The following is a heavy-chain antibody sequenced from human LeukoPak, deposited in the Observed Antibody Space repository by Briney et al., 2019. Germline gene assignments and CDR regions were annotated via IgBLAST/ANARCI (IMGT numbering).Heavy chain of an antibody. CDR1: GGSISSSDYY. CDR2: INHSGST. D-gene: IGHD2-15*01. J-gene: IGHJ3*02. V-gene: IGHV4-61*08. Sequence: PSETLSLTCSVSGGSISSSDYYWGWIRQPPGKGLEWIGEINHSGSTNYNPSLKSRVTISLDTSKKQFSLKLSSVTAADTAVYYCASDYCSGGSCYSDYAFDIWGQGTMVTVSS. CDR3: ASDYCSGGSCYSDYAFDI.